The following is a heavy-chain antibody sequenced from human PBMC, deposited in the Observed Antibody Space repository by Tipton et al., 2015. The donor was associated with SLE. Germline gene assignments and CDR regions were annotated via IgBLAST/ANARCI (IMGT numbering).Heavy chain of an antibody. Sequence: TLSLTCTVSGISISNNAYYWGWIRQPPGKGLEWIGSIFYSGTTYYNPSLASRVTISIDTSKNQFSLKLSSVTAADTAVCYCARHMGIWGFDAFDIWGQGTMVTVSS. CDR3: ARHMGIWGFDAFDI. CDR2: IFYSGTT. CDR1: GISISNNAYY. D-gene: IGHD3-16*01. V-gene: IGHV4-39*07. J-gene: IGHJ3*02.